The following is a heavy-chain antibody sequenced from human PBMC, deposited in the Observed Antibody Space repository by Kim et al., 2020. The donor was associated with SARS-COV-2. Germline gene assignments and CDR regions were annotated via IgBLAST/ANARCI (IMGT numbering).Heavy chain of an antibody. J-gene: IGHJ3*02. CDR3: ARDGSIAVAEGDAFDI. D-gene: IGHD6-19*01. Sequence: SVKGRFTISRDNSKNTLYLQMNSLRAEDTAVYYCARDGSIAVAEGDAFDIWGQGTMVTVSS. V-gene: IGHV3-30*01.